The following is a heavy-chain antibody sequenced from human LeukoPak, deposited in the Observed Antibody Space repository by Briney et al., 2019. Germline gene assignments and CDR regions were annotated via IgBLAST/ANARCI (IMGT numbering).Heavy chain of an antibody. CDR1: GFTFSSYG. V-gene: IGHV3-30*03. CDR2: ISYDGSNK. CDR3: ARASINWGSVLTDY. J-gene: IGHJ4*02. D-gene: IGHD7-27*01. Sequence: PGRSLRLSCAASGFTFSSYGMHWVRQAPGKGLEWVAVISYDGSNKYYADSVKGRFTISRDNSKNSLYLQMNSLRAEDTAVYYCARASINWGSVLTDYWGQGTLVTVSS.